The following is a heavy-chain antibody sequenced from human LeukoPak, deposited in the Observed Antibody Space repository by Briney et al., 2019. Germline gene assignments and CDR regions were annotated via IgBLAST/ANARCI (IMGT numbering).Heavy chain of an antibody. V-gene: IGHV1-8*03. CDR3: ARMMAGFELDY. D-gene: IGHD5-24*01. J-gene: IGHJ4*02. Sequence: GASVKVSCKASGYTFTSYDINWVRQATGQGLEWMGWMNPNSGNTGYARKFQGRVTITRNTSISTAYMELSSLRSEDTAVYYCARMMAGFELDYWGQGTLVTVSS. CDR1: GYTFTSYD. CDR2: MNPNSGNT.